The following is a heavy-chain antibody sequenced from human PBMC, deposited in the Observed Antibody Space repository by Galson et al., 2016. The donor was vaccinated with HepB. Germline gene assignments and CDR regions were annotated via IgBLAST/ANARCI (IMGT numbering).Heavy chain of an antibody. CDR2: ISNDGSST. Sequence: SLRLSCAVSGFTFKAYYMTWVRQAPGKGLEWISFISNDGSSTDYADSVKGRFTISRDNAKNSLYLQMNSLRDEDTAVYYCAKDLYGSGTYGLDYWGRGTLVTVSS. CDR3: AKDLYGSGTYGLDY. J-gene: IGHJ4*02. D-gene: IGHD3-10*01. V-gene: IGHV3-11*06. CDR1: GFTFKAYY.